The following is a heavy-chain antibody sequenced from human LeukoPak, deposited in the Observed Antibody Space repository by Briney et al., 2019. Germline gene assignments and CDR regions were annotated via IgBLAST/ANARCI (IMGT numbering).Heavy chain of an antibody. CDR3: AGSLGYCTSNVCYLKY. D-gene: IGHD2-8*01. CDR2: IIPIFGTA. V-gene: IGHV1-69*06. Sequence: ASVKVSCKASGGTFSSYAISWVRQAPGQGLEWMGGIIPIFGTANYAQKFQGRATITADKSTSTAYMELSSLRSDDTAVYYCAGSLGYCTSNVCYLKYWGQGTLVTVSS. J-gene: IGHJ4*02. CDR1: GGTFSSYA.